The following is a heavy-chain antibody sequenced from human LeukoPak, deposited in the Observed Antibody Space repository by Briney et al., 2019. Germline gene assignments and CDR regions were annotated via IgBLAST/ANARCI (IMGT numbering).Heavy chain of an antibody. J-gene: IGHJ4*02. CDR3: ASRYCGGDNCPSEYLDV. V-gene: IGHV3-53*01. Sequence: PGGSLRLSCAASGFTISKNYMSWVRQAPGKGLEWVSLIYNVGSIYYADSVRSRFTIIRDKSKNTLSLLMNSLRVEDTAVYYCASRYCGGDNCPSEYLDVWGQGILVSVSS. CDR1: GFTISKNY. D-gene: IGHD2-21*02. CDR2: IYNVGSI.